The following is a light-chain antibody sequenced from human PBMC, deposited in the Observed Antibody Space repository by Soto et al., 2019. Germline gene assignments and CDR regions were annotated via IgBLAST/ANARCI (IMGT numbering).Light chain of an antibody. CDR1: SNDVGAYNL. V-gene: IGLV2-14*01. Sequence: QSALTQPASVSGSPGQTSTISCTGTSNDVGAYNLVSWYLQYPGKAPKLIIYDVTYRPSGVSDRFSGSKSGNTASLTISGLRAEDEADYYCNSKTTSDNTHALFGGGTQLTVL. J-gene: IGLJ2*01. CDR3: NSKTTSDNTHAL. CDR2: DVT.